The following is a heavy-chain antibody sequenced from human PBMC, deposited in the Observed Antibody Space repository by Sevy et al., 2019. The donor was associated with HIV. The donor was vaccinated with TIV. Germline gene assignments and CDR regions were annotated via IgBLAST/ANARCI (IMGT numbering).Heavy chain of an antibody. V-gene: IGHV1-2*06. Sequence: ASVKVSCKASGYTFTDYYMHWVRQAPGQGLEWMGRINPKSGGTNYAQKFQGRVTMTRDTSISTAYMELSRLRSDDTAVYYCATYCSSTSCYAPPFDYWGQGTLVTVS. J-gene: IGHJ4*02. D-gene: IGHD2-2*01. CDR1: GYTFTDYY. CDR2: INPKSGGT. CDR3: ATYCSSTSCYAPPFDY.